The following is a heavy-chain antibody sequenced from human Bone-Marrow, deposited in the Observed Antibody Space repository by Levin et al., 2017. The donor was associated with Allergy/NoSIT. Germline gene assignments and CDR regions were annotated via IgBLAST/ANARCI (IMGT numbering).Heavy chain of an antibody. D-gene: IGHD3-22*01. Sequence: HAGGSLRLSCEASGFRFTDYALHWVRQAPGKGPEWVAVISSDQQEKLYAVSVKGRFTISRDNSRDTVSLQINRPRPDDTAVYYCAATYYFASGGYGTDFDYWGQGTRVTVSS. CDR3: AATYYFASGGYGTDFDY. V-gene: IGHV3-30*03. CDR2: ISSDQQEK. J-gene: IGHJ4*02. CDR1: GFRFTDYA.